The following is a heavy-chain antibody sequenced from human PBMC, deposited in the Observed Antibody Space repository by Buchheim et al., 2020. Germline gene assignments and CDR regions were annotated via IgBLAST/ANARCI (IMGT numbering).Heavy chain of an antibody. CDR3: AKDLHYTMVRGVDGMDV. CDR1: GFTFSSYA. J-gene: IGHJ6*02. Sequence: EVQLLESGGGLVQPGGSLRLSCAASGFTFSSYAMSWVRQAPGKGLEWVSAISGIGGSTYSADSVKGRFTISRDNSKNTLYLQMNSLRAEDTAVYYCAKDLHYTMVRGVDGMDVWGQGTT. V-gene: IGHV3-23*01. CDR2: ISGIGGST. D-gene: IGHD3-10*01.